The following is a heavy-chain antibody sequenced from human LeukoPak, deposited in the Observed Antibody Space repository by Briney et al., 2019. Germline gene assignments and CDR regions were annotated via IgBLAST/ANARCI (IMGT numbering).Heavy chain of an antibody. CDR1: GFTFSTYL. D-gene: IGHD6-19*01. J-gene: IGHJ5*02. CDR2: INQDGSKK. V-gene: IGHV3-7*01. Sequence: GGSLRLSCAASGFTFSTYLMNWVRQTPGKRLEWVASINQDGSKKNYVDSVKGRFTISRDNAKDSLYLQTNSLRAEDTAVYYCEGAWSWGQGTLVTVSS. CDR3: EGAWS.